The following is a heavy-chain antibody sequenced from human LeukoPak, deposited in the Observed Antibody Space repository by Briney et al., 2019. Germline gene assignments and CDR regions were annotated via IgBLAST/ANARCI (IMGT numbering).Heavy chain of an antibody. J-gene: IGHJ4*02. CDR1: GYTFTSYG. CDR3: ARGNGVGASYVVGKFDY. CDR2: ISAYNGNT. Sequence: GASVKVSCKASGYTFTSYGISWVRQAPGQGLEWMGWISAYNGNTNYAQKLQGRVTMTTDTSTSTAYMELRSLRTDDTAVYYCARGNGVGASYVVGKFDYWGQGTLVTVSS. V-gene: IGHV1-18*01. D-gene: IGHD1-26*01.